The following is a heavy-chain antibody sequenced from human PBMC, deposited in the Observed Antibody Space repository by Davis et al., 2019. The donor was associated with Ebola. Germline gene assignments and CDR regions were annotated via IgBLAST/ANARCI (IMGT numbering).Heavy chain of an antibody. CDR1: GYTFTSYG. J-gene: IGHJ4*02. Sequence: SVKVSCKASGYTFTSYGISWVRQAPGQGLEWMGGIIPIFGTANYAQKFQGRVTITADESTSTAYMELSSLRSEDTAVYYCARGREGYGDYLFDYWGQGTLVTVSS. V-gene: IGHV1-69*13. CDR2: IIPIFGTA. CDR3: ARGREGYGDYLFDY. D-gene: IGHD4-17*01.